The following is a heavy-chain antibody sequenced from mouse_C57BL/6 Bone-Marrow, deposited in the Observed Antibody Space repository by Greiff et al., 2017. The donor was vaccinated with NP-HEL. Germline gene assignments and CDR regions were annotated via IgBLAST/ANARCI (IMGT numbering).Heavy chain of an antibody. CDR1: GFTFSSYG. Sequence: EVHLVESGGDLVKPGGSLKLSCAASGFTFSSYGMSWVRQTPDKRLEWVATISSGGSYTYYPDSVKGRFTISRDNAKNTLYLQMSSLKSEDTAMYYCARHRLRFAYWGQGTLVTVSA. CDR2: ISSGGSYT. D-gene: IGHD3-2*02. V-gene: IGHV5-6*01. CDR3: ARHRLRFAY. J-gene: IGHJ3*01.